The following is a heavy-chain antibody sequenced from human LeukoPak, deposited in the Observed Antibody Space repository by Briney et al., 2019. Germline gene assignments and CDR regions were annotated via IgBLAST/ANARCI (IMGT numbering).Heavy chain of an antibody. J-gene: IGHJ4*02. CDR1: GGSISSGSYY. CDR3: ARESSGYFDY. V-gene: IGHV4-61*02. CDR2: IYTSGST. D-gene: IGHD1-26*01. Sequence: SETLSLTCTVSGGSISSGSYYWSWIRQPAGKGLEWIGRIYTSGSTNYNPSLKSRVTISVDTSKNQFSLKLSSVTAADTAVYYCARESSGYFDYWGQGTLVTVSS.